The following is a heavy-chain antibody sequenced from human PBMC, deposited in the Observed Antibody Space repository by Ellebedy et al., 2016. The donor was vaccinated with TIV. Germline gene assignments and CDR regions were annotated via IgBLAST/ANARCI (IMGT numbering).Heavy chain of an antibody. V-gene: IGHV3-7*01. D-gene: IGHD4-17*01. J-gene: IGHJ5*01. CDR3: ARRGSYGDYAVHVNSWFDS. CDR1: GFSFRSYW. Sequence: GESLKISCAASGFSFRSYWMSWVRQAPGKGLEWVANIYQDGSEQYYVDSVEGRFTISRDNANNILYLQMKSLRAEDTAVYYCARRGSYGDYAVHVNSWFDSWGQGTPVTVAP. CDR2: IYQDGSEQ.